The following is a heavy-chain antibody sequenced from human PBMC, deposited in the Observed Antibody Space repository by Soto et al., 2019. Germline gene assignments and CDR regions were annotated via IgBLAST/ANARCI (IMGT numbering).Heavy chain of an antibody. CDR1: GFTFSSYG. V-gene: IGHV3-33*01. CDR3: ARDKGRWLQFYLPPPGGYYYGMDV. D-gene: IGHD5-12*01. J-gene: IGHJ6*02. CDR2: IWYDGSNK. Sequence: GGSLRLSCAASGFTFSSYGMHWVRQAPGKGLEWVAVIWYDGSNKYYADSVKGRFTISRDNSKNTLYLQMNSLRAEDTAVYYCARDKGRWLQFYLPPPGGYYYGMDVWGQGTTVTVSS.